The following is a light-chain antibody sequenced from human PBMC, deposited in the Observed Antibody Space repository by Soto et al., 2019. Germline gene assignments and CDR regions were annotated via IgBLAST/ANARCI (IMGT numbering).Light chain of an antibody. Sequence: AIRMTQSPSSFSASTGDRVTITCRASQGISSYLAWYQQNPGRAPKLLIYAASTLQSGVPSRFSGSGSGTDFTLTISCLQSEDYATYYWQQYYSYPHTCGQGTKVEIK. V-gene: IGKV1-8*01. CDR2: AAS. CDR3: QQYYSYPHT. CDR1: QGISSY. J-gene: IGKJ1*01.